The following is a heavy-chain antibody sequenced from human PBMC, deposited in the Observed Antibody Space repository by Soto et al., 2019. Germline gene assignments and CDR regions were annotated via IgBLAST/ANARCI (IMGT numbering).Heavy chain of an antibody. CDR1: GFTFSSYA. CDR2: ISGSGGST. CDR3: AKCGRGPYYDFWSGYYTEAFDI. V-gene: IGHV3-23*01. J-gene: IGHJ3*02. Sequence: GGSLRLSCAASGFTFSSYAMSWVRQAPGKGLEWVSAISGSGGSTYYADSVKGRFTISRDNSKNTLYLQMNSLRAEDTAVYYCAKCGRGPYYDFWSGYYTEAFDIWGQGTMVTVSS. D-gene: IGHD3-3*01.